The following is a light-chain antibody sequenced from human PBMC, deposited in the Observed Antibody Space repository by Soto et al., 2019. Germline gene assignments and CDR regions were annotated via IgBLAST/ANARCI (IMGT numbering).Light chain of an antibody. CDR2: EVS. CDR3: SSYTNTSTLV. J-gene: IGLJ1*01. CDR1: SSDLGAYKY. Sequence: QSVLTEPASVTGSTGQSITISCAGTSSDLGAYKYVSWYQQHPDKAPKLILYEVSRRPSGVSNRFSGSKSGNTASLTISGLLAEDEADYSCSSYTNTSTLVFGSGTKVTVL. V-gene: IGLV2-14*03.